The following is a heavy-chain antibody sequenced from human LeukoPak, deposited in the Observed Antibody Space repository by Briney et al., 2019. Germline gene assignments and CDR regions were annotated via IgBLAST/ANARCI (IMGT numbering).Heavy chain of an antibody. CDR3: ARQDPSNSESYGGFDY. D-gene: IGHD1-26*01. J-gene: IGHJ4*02. CDR2: IYYSGST. Sequence: PSETLSLTCTVSGGSISSGDYYWSWIRQPPGKGLEWIGYIYYSGSTYYNPSLKSRVTISVDTSKNQFSLKLSSVTAADTAVYYCARQDPSNSESYGGFDYWGQGTLVTVSS. V-gene: IGHV4-30-4*08. CDR1: GGSISSGDYY.